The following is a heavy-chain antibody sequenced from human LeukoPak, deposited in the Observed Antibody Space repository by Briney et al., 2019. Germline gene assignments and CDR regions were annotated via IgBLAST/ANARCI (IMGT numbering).Heavy chain of an antibody. D-gene: IGHD3-3*01. Sequence: PSETLSLTCTVSGGSISSGSYSWSWIRQPAGKGLEWIGRIYTSGSTNYNPSLKSRVTISVDTSKNQFSLKLSSVTAADTAVYYCARGFTTQDHYYYGMDVWGQGTTVTVSS. CDR1: GGSISSGSYS. CDR3: ARGFTTQDHYYYGMDV. J-gene: IGHJ6*02. V-gene: IGHV4-61*02. CDR2: IYTSGST.